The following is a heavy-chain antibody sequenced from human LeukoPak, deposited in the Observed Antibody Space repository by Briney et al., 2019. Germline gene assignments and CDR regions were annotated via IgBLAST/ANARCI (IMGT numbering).Heavy chain of an antibody. CDR3: AKDIRACSSTSCYAGSMRLGY. CDR1: GFTFDDYA. J-gene: IGHJ4*02. D-gene: IGHD2-2*01. CDR2: ISWNSGSI. Sequence: PGGSLRLSCAASGFTFDDYAMHWVRQAPGKGLERVSGISWNSGSIGYADSVKGRFTISRDNAKNSLYLQMNSLRAEDTALYYCAKDIRACSSTSCYAGSMRLGYWGQGTLVTVSS. V-gene: IGHV3-9*01.